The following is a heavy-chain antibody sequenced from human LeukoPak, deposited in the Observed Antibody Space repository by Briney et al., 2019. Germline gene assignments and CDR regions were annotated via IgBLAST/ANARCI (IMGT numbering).Heavy chain of an antibody. V-gene: IGHV1-69*13. CDR2: IIPIFGTA. CDR1: GGTFSSYA. Sequence: SVKVSCKASGGTFSSYAISWVRQAPGQGLEWMGGIIPIFGTANYAQKFQGRVTITADESTSTAYMELSSLRSEDTAVYYCAREGGLAGYSSSWYNYWGQGTLVTVSS. D-gene: IGHD6-13*01. J-gene: IGHJ4*02. CDR3: AREGGLAGYSSSWYNY.